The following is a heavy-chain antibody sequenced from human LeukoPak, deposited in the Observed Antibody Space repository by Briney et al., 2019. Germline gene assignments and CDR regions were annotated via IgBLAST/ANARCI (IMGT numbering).Heavy chain of an antibody. V-gene: IGHV4-34*01. Sequence: SETLSLTCAVYGGSFGGYYWSWIRQPPGKGLEWIGEINHSGATNYSPSPKSRVTISVDTSKNLFSLKLSSVTAADTAVYYCASSRVYSGSWYYYFDNWGQGTLVTVSS. J-gene: IGHJ4*02. D-gene: IGHD5-12*01. CDR1: GGSFGGYY. CDR2: INHSGAT. CDR3: ASSRVYSGSWYYYFDN.